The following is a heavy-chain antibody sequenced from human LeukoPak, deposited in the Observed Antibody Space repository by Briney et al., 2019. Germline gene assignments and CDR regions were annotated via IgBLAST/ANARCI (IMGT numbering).Heavy chain of an antibody. V-gene: IGHV3-23*01. CDR2: ISNGGGST. CDR3: AKRSLSYDSSGHLHYFDY. CDR1: GFAFSTYA. J-gene: IGHJ4*02. Sequence: GGSLRLSCAASGFAFSTYAMSWVRQAPGKGLEWVSAISNGGGSTYYGDSVKGRFAISRDNSKSTLDLQMNSLRAEDTAIYYCAKRSLSYDSSGHLHYFDYWGQGTLVTVSS. D-gene: IGHD3-22*01.